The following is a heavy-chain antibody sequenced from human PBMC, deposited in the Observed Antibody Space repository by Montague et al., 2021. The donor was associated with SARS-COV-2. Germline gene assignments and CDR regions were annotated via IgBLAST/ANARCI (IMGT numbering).Heavy chain of an antibody. V-gene: IGHV4-59*01. Sequence: SETLSLTCAVSGDSISSYYWRWIGRPPGKRLEWIGYIFYSGGTNYNPSLKSRVTISVDTSKNQFSLKLSSVTAADTAVYYCARGVSYYDFWSGYDYGMDVWGQGTTVTVSS. J-gene: IGHJ6*02. CDR2: IFYSGGT. D-gene: IGHD3-3*01. CDR3: ARGVSYYDFWSGYDYGMDV. CDR1: GDSISSYY.